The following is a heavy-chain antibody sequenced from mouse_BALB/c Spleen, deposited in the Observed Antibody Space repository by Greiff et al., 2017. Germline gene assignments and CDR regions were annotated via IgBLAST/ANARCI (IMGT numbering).Heavy chain of an antibody. Sequence: QVQLQQPGAELVKPGTSVKLSCKASGYNFTSYWINWVKLRPGQGLEWIGDIYPGSGSTNYNEKFKSKATLTVDTSSSTAYMQLSSLASEDSALYYCARYDGYYQAWFAYWGQGTLVTVSA. CDR1: GYNFTSYW. CDR2: IYPGSGST. D-gene: IGHD2-3*01. J-gene: IGHJ3*01. CDR3: ARYDGYYQAWFAY. V-gene: IGHV1-55*01.